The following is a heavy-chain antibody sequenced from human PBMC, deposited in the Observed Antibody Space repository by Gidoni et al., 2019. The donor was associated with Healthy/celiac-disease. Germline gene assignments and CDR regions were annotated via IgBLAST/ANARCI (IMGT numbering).Heavy chain of an antibody. Sequence: EVQLVESGGGLVKPGGSRRLSGAASGITFSSESMNWVRQAPGKGLEWVSSISSSSSYIYYADSVKGRFTISRDNAKNSLYLQMNSLRAEDTAVYYCARDGYSSGWYTAPEGFDYWGQGTLVTVSS. D-gene: IGHD6-19*01. CDR2: ISSSSSYI. J-gene: IGHJ4*02. V-gene: IGHV3-21*01. CDR3: ARDGYSSGWYTAPEGFDY. CDR1: GITFSSES.